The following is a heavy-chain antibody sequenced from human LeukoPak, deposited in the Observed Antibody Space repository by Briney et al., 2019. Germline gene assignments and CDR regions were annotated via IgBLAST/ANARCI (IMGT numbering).Heavy chain of an antibody. D-gene: IGHD5-18*01. J-gene: IGHJ4*02. Sequence: SETLSLTCTVSGGSISSSSAYWGWIRQPAGKGLEWIGSIYYSKNTYYNPSLKSRVTISAGTSKNQFSLTLGSVSATDTAVYYCVSPRGFSYGYFDYWGQGTLVTVSS. CDR1: GGSISSSSAY. V-gene: IGHV4-39*01. CDR2: IYYSKNT. CDR3: VSPRGFSYGYFDY.